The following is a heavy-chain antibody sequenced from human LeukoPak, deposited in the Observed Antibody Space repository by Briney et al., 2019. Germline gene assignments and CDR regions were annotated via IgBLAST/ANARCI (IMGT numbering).Heavy chain of an antibody. CDR3: AKNLLGSESYSWYFDL. Sequence: GGSLRLSCAASGFTFSSYGMHWVRQAPGKGLEWVAVIWYDGSNKYYADSVKGRFTISRDNSKNTLYLQMNSLRAEDTAVYSCAKNLLGSESYSWYFDLWGRGTLVTVSS. J-gene: IGHJ2*01. V-gene: IGHV3-33*06. CDR2: IWYDGSNK. D-gene: IGHD1-26*01. CDR1: GFTFSSYG.